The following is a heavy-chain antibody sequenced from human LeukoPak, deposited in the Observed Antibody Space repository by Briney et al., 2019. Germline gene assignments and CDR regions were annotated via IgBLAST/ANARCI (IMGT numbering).Heavy chain of an antibody. D-gene: IGHD5-12*01. V-gene: IGHV3-21*06. CDR2: ISSTSGFI. J-gene: IGHJ4*02. CDR1: GFTFSSDS. Sequence: GGSLRLSCAASGFTFSSDSMNWVRQAPGKELEWVSSISSTSGFISYADSVKGRFTISRDNAKSSLYLQMNSLRAEDTALYYCARVHSGYGPDYIDHWGQGTPVTVSS. CDR3: ARVHSGYGPDYIDH.